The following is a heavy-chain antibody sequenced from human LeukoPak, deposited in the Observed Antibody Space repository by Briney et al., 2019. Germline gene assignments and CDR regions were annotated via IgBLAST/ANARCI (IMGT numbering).Heavy chain of an antibody. CDR1: GGSISSSSYY. D-gene: IGHD7-27*01. CDR2: IYYSGST. CDR3: ASLNWGSNAFDI. J-gene: IGHJ3*02. Sequence: SETLSLTCTVSGGSISSSSYYWGWVRQPPGKGLEWIGSIYYSGSTYYNPSLKSRVTISVDTSKNQFSLKLSSVTAADTAVYYCASLNWGSNAFDIWGQGTMVTVSS. V-gene: IGHV4-39*07.